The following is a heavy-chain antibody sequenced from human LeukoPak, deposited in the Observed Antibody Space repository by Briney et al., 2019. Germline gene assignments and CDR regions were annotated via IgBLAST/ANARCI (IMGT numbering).Heavy chain of an antibody. CDR1: GFTFSSYA. Sequence: PGGSLRLSCAASGFTFSSYAMSWVRQAPGKGLEWVSAISGSGGSTYYADFVKGRFTVSRDNSKNTLYLKMNSLRVEDTAVYYCAKYFYDSSDSRNSYDYWGQGSLVTVSS. J-gene: IGHJ4*02. CDR3: AKYFYDSSDSRNSYDY. D-gene: IGHD3-22*01. V-gene: IGHV3-23*01. CDR2: ISGSGGST.